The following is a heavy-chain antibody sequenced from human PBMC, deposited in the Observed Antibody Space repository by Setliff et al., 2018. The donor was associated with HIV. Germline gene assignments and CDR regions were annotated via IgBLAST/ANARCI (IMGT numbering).Heavy chain of an antibody. D-gene: IGHD3-9*01. CDR3: VRTYYDILTGYGGFYYMDV. CDR2: IRYDGSNK. Sequence: PGGSLRLSCAASGFTFSSYGMHWVRQAPGKGLEWVAFIRYDGSNKYYADSVKGRFTISRDNSKNTLYLQMNSLRAEDTAVYYCVRTYYDILTGYGGFYYMDVWGKGTTVTVSS. J-gene: IGHJ6*03. V-gene: IGHV3-30*02. CDR1: GFTFSSYG.